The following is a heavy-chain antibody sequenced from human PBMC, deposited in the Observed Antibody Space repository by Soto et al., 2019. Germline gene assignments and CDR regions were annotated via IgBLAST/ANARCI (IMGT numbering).Heavy chain of an antibody. V-gene: IGHV4-30-4*01. Sequence: SETLSLTCTVSGGSISSGDYYWSWIRQPPGKGLEWIGYIYYSGSTYYNPSLKSRVTISVDTSKNQFSLRLSSVTAADTAVYYCARVVSRYGGNHYYYYGMDAWGQGTTVTVSS. J-gene: IGHJ6*02. CDR2: IYYSGST. CDR1: GGSISSGDYY. D-gene: IGHD4-17*01. CDR3: ARVVSRYGGNHYYYYGMDA.